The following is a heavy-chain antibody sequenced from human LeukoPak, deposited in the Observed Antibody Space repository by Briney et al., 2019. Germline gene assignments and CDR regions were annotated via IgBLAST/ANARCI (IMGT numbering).Heavy chain of an antibody. D-gene: IGHD6-13*01. CDR3: ARGSKTAGGTLDY. CDR1: GFTFSSYW. CDR2: IWYDGSNK. V-gene: IGHV3-33*08. Sequence: GESLRLSCAASGFTFSSYWMHWVRQAPGKGLEWVAVIWYDGSNKYYTDSVKGRFTISRDNSKNTVYLQMNSLRAEDTAEYFCARGSKTAGGTLDYWGQGTLVTVSS. J-gene: IGHJ4*02.